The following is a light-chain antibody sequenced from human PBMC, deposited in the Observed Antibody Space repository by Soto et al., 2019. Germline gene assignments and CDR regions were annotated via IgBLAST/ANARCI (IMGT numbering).Light chain of an antibody. V-gene: IGKV3-11*01. Sequence: EIVLTQSPATLSLSPGERATLSCRASQSVSGYLAWYQQKPGQAPRLLIYDASNRATGIPARFSGSGSGTDFTLTISSLEPEAFAVYYCQMRTNWPPEFTLGPGTKVDIK. CDR3: QMRTNWPPEFT. CDR2: DAS. CDR1: QSVSGY. J-gene: IGKJ3*01.